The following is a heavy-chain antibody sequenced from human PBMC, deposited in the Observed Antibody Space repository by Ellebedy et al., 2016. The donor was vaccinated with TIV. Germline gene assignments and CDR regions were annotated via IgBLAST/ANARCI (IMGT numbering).Heavy chain of an antibody. J-gene: IGHJ4*02. CDR2: IGTAGDT. CDR1: GFTFRSHD. Sequence: GESLKISCAASGFTFRSHDMHWVRQATGKGLEWVSAIGTAGDTSYPGSVKGRFTISRDNAKNSLYLQMNSLRAEDTAVYYCARATIGFDYWGQGTLVTVSS. D-gene: IGHD5-12*01. CDR3: ARATIGFDY. V-gene: IGHV3-13*01.